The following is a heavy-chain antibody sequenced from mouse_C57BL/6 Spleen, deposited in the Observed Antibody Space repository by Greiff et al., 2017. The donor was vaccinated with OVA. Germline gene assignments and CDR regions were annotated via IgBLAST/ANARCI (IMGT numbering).Heavy chain of an antibody. CDR2: ISDGGSYT. Sequence: EVHLVESGGGLVKPGGSLKLSCAASGFTFSSYAMSWVRQTPEKRLEWVATISDGGSYTYYPDNVKGRFTISRDNAKNNLYLQMGHLKSEDTAMYDCAREQLRLYYAMDYWGQGTSVPVSS. CDR3: AREQLRLYYAMDY. J-gene: IGHJ4*01. V-gene: IGHV5-4*01. D-gene: IGHD3-2*02. CDR1: GFTFSSYA.